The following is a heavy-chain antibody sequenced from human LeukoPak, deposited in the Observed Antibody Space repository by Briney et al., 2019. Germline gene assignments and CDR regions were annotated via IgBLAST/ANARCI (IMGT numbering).Heavy chain of an antibody. CDR1: GFTFGNYW. J-gene: IGHJ4*02. CDR3: ARDFFRGVRSGLDY. Sequence: PGGSLRLSCVASGFTFGNYWMTWVRQAPGKGLEWLATIKEDGSEQYYVDSVRGRFTISRDNAKNSLYLQMNSLRAEDTALYYCARDFFRGVRSGLDYWGQGTLVTVAS. V-gene: IGHV3-7*01. CDR2: IKEDGSEQ. D-gene: IGHD3-3*01.